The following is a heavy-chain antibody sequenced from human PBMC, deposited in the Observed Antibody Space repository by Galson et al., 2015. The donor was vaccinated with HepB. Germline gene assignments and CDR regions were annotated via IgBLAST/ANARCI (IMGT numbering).Heavy chain of an antibody. J-gene: IGHJ4*02. V-gene: IGHV4-61*02. Sequence: TLSLTCTVSGGSISSGSYYWSWIRQPAGKGLEWIGRIYTSGSTNYNPSLKSRVAISVDTSKNQFSLKLSSVTAADTAVYYCARVVVDLFDYWGQGTLVTVSS. CDR3: ARVVVDLFDY. CDR2: IYTSGST. D-gene: IGHD3-22*01. CDR1: GGSISSGSYY.